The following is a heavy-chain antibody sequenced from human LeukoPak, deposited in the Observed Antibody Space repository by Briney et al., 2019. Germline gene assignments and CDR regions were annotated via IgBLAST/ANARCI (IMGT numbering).Heavy chain of an antibody. J-gene: IGHJ4*02. V-gene: IGHV1-69*06. CDR1: GGTFSSYA. D-gene: IGHD3/OR15-3a*01. CDR3: ARARTGPFDY. CDR2: IIPIFGTA. Sequence: ASVKVSCKAPGGTFSSYAISWVRQAPGQGLEWMGRIIPIFGTANYAQKFQGRVTITADKSTSTAYMELSSLRSEDTAVYYCARARTGPFDYWGQGTLVTVSS.